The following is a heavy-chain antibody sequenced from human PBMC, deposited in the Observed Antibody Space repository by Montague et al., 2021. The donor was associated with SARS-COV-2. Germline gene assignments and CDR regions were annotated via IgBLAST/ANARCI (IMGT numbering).Heavy chain of an antibody. Sequence: SETLSLTCVVSDVSLSTSTWWSWVRQSLGKGLEWVGEIYLSGFTXYNPSVKSRVSISLDDSRSQFSLRLTSVTAADTAVYFCARGGLGNRGFDYWGQGTLVTVSS. CDR3: ARGGLGNRGFDY. D-gene: IGHD3/OR15-3a*01. V-gene: IGHV4-4*02. J-gene: IGHJ4*02. CDR1: DVSLSTSTW. CDR2: IYLSGFT.